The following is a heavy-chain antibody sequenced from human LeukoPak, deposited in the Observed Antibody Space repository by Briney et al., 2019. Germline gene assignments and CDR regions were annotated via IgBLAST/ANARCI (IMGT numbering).Heavy chain of an antibody. J-gene: IGHJ4*02. CDR1: GYSISSGYY. V-gene: IGHV4-38-2*02. CDR2: IYHSGST. Sequence: SETLSLTCTVSGYSISSGYYWGWIRQPPGKGLEWIGSIYHSGSTYYNLSLKSRVTISVDTSKNQFSLKLSSVTAADTAVYYCARDSRGELIDYWGQGTLVTVSS. CDR3: ARDSRGELIDY. D-gene: IGHD1-26*01.